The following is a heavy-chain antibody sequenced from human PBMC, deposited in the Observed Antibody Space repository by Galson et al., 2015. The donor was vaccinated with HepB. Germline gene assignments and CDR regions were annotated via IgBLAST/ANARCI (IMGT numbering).Heavy chain of an antibody. CDR2: ISPSDGAV. D-gene: IGHD3-3*01. CDR3: AREKFFTYYFDY. J-gene: IGHJ4*02. V-gene: IGHV1-46*01. Sequence: SVKVSCKTTGYTFTTYSIQWVRQAPGQGLEWMGRISPSDGAVHYAQEFQGRVTMTRDTSTSTVYMDLSSLASEDTAVYYCAREKFFTYYFDYWGQGTLVTVSS. CDR1: GYTFTTYS.